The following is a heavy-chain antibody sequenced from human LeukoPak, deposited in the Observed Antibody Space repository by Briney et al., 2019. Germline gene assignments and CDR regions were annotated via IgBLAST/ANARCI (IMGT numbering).Heavy chain of an antibody. D-gene: IGHD1-7*01. V-gene: IGHV3-15*07. Sequence: PGGSLRLSCAASGFTFSSYSMNWVRQTPGKGLEWVGRITSKNDGGATDYAAPVKGKFTISRDDSKNTLYLQMNSLKTEDTAIYYCNTDRQGTGTTAYWGQGTLVTVSS. J-gene: IGHJ4*02. CDR2: ITSKNDGGAT. CDR1: GFTFSSYS. CDR3: NTDRQGTGTTAY.